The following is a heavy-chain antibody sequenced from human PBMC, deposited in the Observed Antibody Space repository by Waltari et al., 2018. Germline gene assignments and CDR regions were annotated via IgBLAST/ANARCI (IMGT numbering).Heavy chain of an antibody. D-gene: IGHD2-2*01. CDR3: ARDLKVWYQLVIPLDS. J-gene: IGHJ4*02. CDR2: ISPDSGNT. CDR1: GYTFTSYG. V-gene: IGHV1-18*01. Sequence: QVQLVQSGGEVKKPGASVKVSCKASGYTFTSYGISWVRQAPGQGLEWMGWISPDSGNTNYAQSFQDRVTLTTDTSTGTAHMELRTLRSDDTAVYFCARDLKVWYQLVIPLDSWGQGTLVTVSS.